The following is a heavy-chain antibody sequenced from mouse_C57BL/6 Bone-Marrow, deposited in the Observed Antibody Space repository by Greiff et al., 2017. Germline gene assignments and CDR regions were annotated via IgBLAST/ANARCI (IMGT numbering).Heavy chain of an antibody. J-gene: IGHJ2*01. CDR1: GYTFTSYW. D-gene: IGHD1-1*01. Sequence: QVQLQQPGAELVKPGASVKLSCKASGYTFTSYWMHWVKQRPGQGLEWIGMIHPTSGNTNYNEKFKSKATLTVDKSSSTAYMQLSSLTSEDSAVYYCSRARPGYYYCSSYYPFDYWGQGTTLTVSS. V-gene: IGHV1-64*01. CDR3: SRARPGYYYCSSYYPFDY. CDR2: IHPTSGNT.